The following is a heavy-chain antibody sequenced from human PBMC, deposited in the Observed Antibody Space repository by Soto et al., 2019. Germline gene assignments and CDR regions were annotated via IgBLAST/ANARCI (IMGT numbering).Heavy chain of an antibody. J-gene: IGHJ4*02. CDR2: IYWDYDK. V-gene: IGHV2-5*02. CDR1: GFSLSTSGVG. Sequence: QITLKESGPTLVKPTQTLTLTCTFSGFSLSTSGVGVGWIRQPPGKALEWLALIYWDYDKRYSPSLKTRLTITKDTPKNQVVHTMINTDPVDTTTYYCAHAMHDSSGYYYVFAYWGQGALITVSS. D-gene: IGHD3-22*01. CDR3: AHAMHDSSGYYYVFAY.